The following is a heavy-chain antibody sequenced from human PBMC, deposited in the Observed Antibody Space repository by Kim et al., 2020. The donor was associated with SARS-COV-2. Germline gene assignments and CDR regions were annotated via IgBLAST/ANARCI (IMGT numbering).Heavy chain of an antibody. CDR1: GLTVSSNY. CDR2: IFSGGDT. J-gene: IGHJ4*02. CDR3: ARALGWDVNHNSGIFDY. V-gene: IGHV3-53*01. D-gene: IGHD3-10*01. Sequence: GGSLRLSCAVSGLTVSSNYMSWVRQAPGKGLEWVSVIFSGGDTDYADSLRGRLTISRDNSKNMLYLEMSSLTAEDTAFYFCARALGWDVNHNSGIFDYWGQGILVTVSS.